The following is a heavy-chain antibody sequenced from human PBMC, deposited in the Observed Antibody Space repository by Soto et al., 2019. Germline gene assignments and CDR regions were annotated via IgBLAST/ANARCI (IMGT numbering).Heavy chain of an antibody. Sequence: GSLRLSCAASGFSFSNAWISWVRQAPGKGLEWVGRIRGRADGGTTDYAVAVKGRFTISRDDSRNTLYLQMNSLKTEDTAVYYCSTDFCSGGSCYSGFYFMDIWGKGTTVTVSS. D-gene: IGHD2-15*01. CDR2: IRGRADGGTT. V-gene: IGHV3-15*01. CDR1: GFSFSNAW. J-gene: IGHJ6*03. CDR3: STDFCSGGSCYSGFYFMDI.